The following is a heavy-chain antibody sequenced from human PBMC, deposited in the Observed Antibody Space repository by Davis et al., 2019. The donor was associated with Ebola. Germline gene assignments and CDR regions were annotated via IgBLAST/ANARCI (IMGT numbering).Heavy chain of an antibody. CDR3: AKDPGRIAMAGIFDY. V-gene: IGHV3-23*01. D-gene: IGHD6-19*01. J-gene: IGHJ4*02. CDR2: ISGSGGST. Sequence: GESLKISCAASGFTFSSYAMSWVRQAPGKGLEWVSAISGSGGSTYYADSVKGRFTISRDNSKNTIYLEVNNLRTEDTAVYYCAKDPGRIAMAGIFDYWGQGTLVTVSS. CDR1: GFTFSSYA.